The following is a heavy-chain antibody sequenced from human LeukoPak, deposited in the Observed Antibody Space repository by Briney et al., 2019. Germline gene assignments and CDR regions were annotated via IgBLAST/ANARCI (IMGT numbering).Heavy chain of an antibody. CDR2: IYSGGST. CDR3: ARVSYSSSSLYYYYYYMDV. J-gene: IGHJ6*03. Sequence: PGGSLRLSCAASGFTVSSNYVSWVRQAPGKGLEWVSVIYSGGSTYYADSVKGRFTISRESSKNTLYLQMSSLRAEDTAVYYSARVSYSSSSLYYYYYYMDVWGKGTTVTVSS. CDR1: GFTVSSNY. D-gene: IGHD6-6*01. V-gene: IGHV3-66*02.